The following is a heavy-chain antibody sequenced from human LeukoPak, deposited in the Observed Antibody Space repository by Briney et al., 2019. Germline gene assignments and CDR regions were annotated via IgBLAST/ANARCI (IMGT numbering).Heavy chain of an antibody. J-gene: IGHJ5*02. CDR2: MNPNSGNT. CDR3: ARVRGEQLVVYWFDP. V-gene: IGHV1-8*01. Sequence: ASVEVSCKASGYTFTSYDINWVRQATGQGLEWMGWMNPNSGNTGYAQKFQGRVTMTRNTSISTAYMELSSLRSEDTAVYYCARVRGEQLVVYWFDPWGQGTLVTVSS. D-gene: IGHD6-6*01. CDR1: GYTFTSYD.